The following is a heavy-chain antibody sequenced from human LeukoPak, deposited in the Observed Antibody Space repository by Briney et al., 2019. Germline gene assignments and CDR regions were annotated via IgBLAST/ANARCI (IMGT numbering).Heavy chain of an antibody. Sequence: SETLSLTCTVSGYSISSGYHWGWIRQPPGKGLEWIGSIYHSGSTNYNPSLKSRVTISVDTSKNQFSLKLSSVTAADTAVYYCARGSRGYSYGAFDYWGQGTLVTVSS. CDR1: GYSISSGYH. CDR3: ARGSRGYSYGAFDY. J-gene: IGHJ4*02. D-gene: IGHD5-18*01. V-gene: IGHV4-38-2*02. CDR2: IYHSGST.